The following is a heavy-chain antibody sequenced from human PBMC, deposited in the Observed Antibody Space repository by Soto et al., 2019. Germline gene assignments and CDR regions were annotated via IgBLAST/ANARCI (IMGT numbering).Heavy chain of an antibody. CDR1: GGTFSSYA. V-gene: IGHV1-69*13. CDR2: IIPIFGTA. Sequence: SVKVSCKASGGTFSSYAISWVRQAPGQGLEWMGGIIPIFGTANYAQKFQGRVTITADESTSTAYMELSSLRSEDTAVYYCARGPLRVYYSNQRAHVYYGMDVWGQGTTVTVSS. D-gene: IGHD4-4*01. CDR3: ARGPLRVYYSNQRAHVYYGMDV. J-gene: IGHJ6*02.